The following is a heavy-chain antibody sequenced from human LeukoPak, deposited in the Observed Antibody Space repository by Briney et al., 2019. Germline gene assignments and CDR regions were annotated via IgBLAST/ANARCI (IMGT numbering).Heavy chain of an antibody. Sequence: GESLKISCKGSGYSFTSYWIGWVRQMPGKGLEWMGIIYPGDSDTRYSPSFQGQVTISADKSISTAYLQWSSLKASDTAMYYCARTALNYDILTATNWVYFDYWGQGTLVTVSS. CDR2: IYPGDSDT. D-gene: IGHD3-9*01. V-gene: IGHV5-51*01. J-gene: IGHJ4*02. CDR1: GYSFTSYW. CDR3: ARTALNYDILTATNWVYFDY.